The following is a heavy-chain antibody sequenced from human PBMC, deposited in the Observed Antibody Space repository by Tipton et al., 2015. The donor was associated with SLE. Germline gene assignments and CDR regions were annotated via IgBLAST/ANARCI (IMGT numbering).Heavy chain of an antibody. CDR1: GGSISSGSYY. Sequence: TLSLTCTVSGGSISSGSYYWSWIRQPAGKGLEWIGRIYTSGSTNYNPSLKSRVTISVDTSKNQFSLKLSSVTAADTAVYYCARSQWEPGYWGQGTLVTVSS. V-gene: IGHV4-61*02. CDR3: ARSQWEPGY. CDR2: IYTSGST. D-gene: IGHD1-26*01. J-gene: IGHJ4*02.